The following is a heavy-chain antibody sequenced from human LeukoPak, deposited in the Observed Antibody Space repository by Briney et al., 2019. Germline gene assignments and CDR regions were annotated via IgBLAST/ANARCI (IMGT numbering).Heavy chain of an antibody. CDR1: GFTFSTSW. Sequence: GGSLRLSCAASGFTFSTSWIHWVRQAPGKGLEWVSRMNGDGATTNYADSVKGRFTISRDNAKNTLYLQMNSLRDEDTAVYYCARAGYYRFDYWGQGILVTVSS. CDR2: MNGDGATT. V-gene: IGHV3-74*01. CDR3: ARAGYYRFDY. D-gene: IGHD2/OR15-2a*01. J-gene: IGHJ4*02.